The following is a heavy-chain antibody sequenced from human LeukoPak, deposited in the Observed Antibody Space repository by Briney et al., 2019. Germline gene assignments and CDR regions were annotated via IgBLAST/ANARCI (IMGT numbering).Heavy chain of an antibody. CDR3: AREKDTSGYYYYMDV. J-gene: IGHJ6*03. V-gene: IGHV3-74*01. Sequence: PGGSLRLSCAASGFSFSIYWMHWVRQAPGKGLVWVSRINTDGSSGNYADPVKGRFTISRDNAKNTLYLQLNSLRAEDTAVCYCAREKDTSGYYYYMDVWGKGTTVTVSS. CDR1: GFSFSIYW. CDR2: INTDGSSG. D-gene: IGHD3-10*01.